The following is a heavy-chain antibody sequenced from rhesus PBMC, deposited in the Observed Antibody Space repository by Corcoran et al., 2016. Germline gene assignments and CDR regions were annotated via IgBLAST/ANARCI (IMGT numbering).Heavy chain of an antibody. V-gene: IGHV3S25*01. CDR3: AKEALL. CDR2: INSGGGST. CDR1: GFTFSRYW. Sequence: EVQLVESGGGLEKPGGSLRLSCEAAGFTFSRYWMNWVRQAPGKGLEWVSAINSGGGSTYYADSVKGRFTISRDNSKNTLSLKMNSLRAEDTAVYYCAKEALLWGQGVLVTVSS. D-gene: IGHD2-15*01. J-gene: IGHJ4*01.